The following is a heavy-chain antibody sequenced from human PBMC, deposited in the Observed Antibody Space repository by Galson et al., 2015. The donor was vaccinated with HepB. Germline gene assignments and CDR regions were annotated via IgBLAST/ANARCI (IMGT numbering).Heavy chain of an antibody. D-gene: IGHD1-26*01. CDR3: ARGEEWDGFDI. CDR2: MNSNSGNT. Sequence: SVKVSCKASGYIFTSYDINWVRQATGQGLEWMGWMNSNSGNTGYAQKFQGRVTMTRNTSISTAYMELSSLRSEDTAVYYCARGEEWDGFDIWGQGTMVTVSS. CDR1: GYIFTSYD. J-gene: IGHJ3*02. V-gene: IGHV1-8*01.